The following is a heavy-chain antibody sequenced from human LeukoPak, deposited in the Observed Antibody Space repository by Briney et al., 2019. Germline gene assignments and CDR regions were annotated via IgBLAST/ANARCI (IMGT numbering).Heavy chain of an antibody. V-gene: IGHV3-23*01. D-gene: IGHD1-26*01. CDR1: GFTFSSYA. Sequence: GGSLRFSCAASGFTFSSYAMSWVRQAPGKGLEWVSAISGSGGSTYYADSVKGRFTISRDNSKNTLYLQMNSLRAEDTAVYYCAKYSGSYFYYYVMDVWGQGTTVTVSS. CDR3: AKYSGSYFYYYVMDV. J-gene: IGHJ6*02. CDR2: ISGSGGST.